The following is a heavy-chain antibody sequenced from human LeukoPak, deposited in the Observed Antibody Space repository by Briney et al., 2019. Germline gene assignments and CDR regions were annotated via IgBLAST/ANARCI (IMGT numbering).Heavy chain of an antibody. CDR2: IKQDGSEK. Sequence: GGSLRLSCAASGFTFSSYWMSWVRQAPGKGLEWVANIKQDGSEKYYVDSVKGRFTISRDNAKNSLYLQMNSLRAEDTAVYYCARDCREPYYDILTGYYNVYYFDYWGQGTLVTVSS. J-gene: IGHJ4*02. V-gene: IGHV3-7*01. CDR3: ARDCREPYYDILTGYYNVYYFDY. CDR1: GFTFSSYW. D-gene: IGHD3-9*01.